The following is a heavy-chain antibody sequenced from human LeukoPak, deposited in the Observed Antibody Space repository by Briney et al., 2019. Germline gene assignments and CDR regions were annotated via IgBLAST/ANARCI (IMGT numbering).Heavy chain of an antibody. Sequence: PGGSLRLSCAASGFTFSSYWMHWVRQAPGKGLVWVSLINSDGSSTSYAASVKGRFTISRDNAKNTLYLQMNSLRAEDTAVYYCARGLATIPAGALDDWGQGTLVTVSS. CDR1: GFTFSSYW. CDR3: ARGLATIPAGALDD. CDR2: INSDGSST. J-gene: IGHJ4*02. V-gene: IGHV3-74*01. D-gene: IGHD5-12*01.